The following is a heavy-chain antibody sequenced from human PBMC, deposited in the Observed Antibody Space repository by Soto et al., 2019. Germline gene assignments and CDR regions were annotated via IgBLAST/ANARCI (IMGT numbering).Heavy chain of an antibody. D-gene: IGHD6-19*01. CDR2: ISTYNGHT. J-gene: IGHJ6*02. CDR1: GYTFTNFG. V-gene: IGHV1-18*01. CDR3: ARDWGQQWLAYGVDV. Sequence: QVQLVQSGAEVKKLGASVKVSCKASGYTFTNFGISWVRQAPGQGLEWMGWISTYNGHTTSAQQLQGRLTMTTDTSTSTASMELRSLRSDDAAVYFCARDWGQQWLAYGVDVWGQGTTVTVSS.